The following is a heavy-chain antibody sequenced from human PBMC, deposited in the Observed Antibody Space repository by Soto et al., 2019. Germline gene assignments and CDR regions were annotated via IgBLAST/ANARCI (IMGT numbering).Heavy chain of an antibody. Sequence: ASVKVSCKDSVYTFASFDMNWVRQATGQGLEWMGWMNPNSGNTGYAQKFQGRVTMTRNTSISTAYMELSSLRSEDTAVYYCARGSEYDFWSGYSYWGQGTLVTSPQ. CDR3: ARGSEYDFWSGYSY. V-gene: IGHV1-8*01. J-gene: IGHJ4*02. D-gene: IGHD3-3*01. CDR2: MNPNSGNT. CDR1: VYTFASFD.